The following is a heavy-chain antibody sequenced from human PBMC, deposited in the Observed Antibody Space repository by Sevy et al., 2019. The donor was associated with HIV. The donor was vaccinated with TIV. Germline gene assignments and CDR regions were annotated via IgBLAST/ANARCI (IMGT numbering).Heavy chain of an antibody. V-gene: IGHV4-39*01. J-gene: IGHJ6*02. D-gene: IGHD3-3*01. CDR1: GGSISSRSHH. CDR2: IYYSGST. Sequence: SETLSLTCTVSGGSISSRSHHWGWIRQPPGKGLEWIGSIYYSGSTYYNPSLKSRVTISVDTSKNQFSLRLSSVTAADTAVYYCARHGPPPGYYDFWSGPGTEYYGMDVWGQGTTVTVSS. CDR3: ARHGPPPGYYDFWSGPGTEYYGMDV.